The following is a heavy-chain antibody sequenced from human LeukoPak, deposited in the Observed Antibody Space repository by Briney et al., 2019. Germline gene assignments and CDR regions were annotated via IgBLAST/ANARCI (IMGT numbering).Heavy chain of an antibody. Sequence: PSETLSLTCAVYGGSFSGYYWSWIRQPPGKGLEWIGEINHSGSTNYNPSLKSRVTISVDTSKNQFSLKLSSVTAADTAVYYCAGTHLYDFWSYYYYGMDVWGQGTTVTVSS. CDR3: AGTHLYDFWSYYYYGMDV. V-gene: IGHV4-34*01. CDR2: INHSGST. J-gene: IGHJ6*02. D-gene: IGHD3-3*01. CDR1: GGSFSGYY.